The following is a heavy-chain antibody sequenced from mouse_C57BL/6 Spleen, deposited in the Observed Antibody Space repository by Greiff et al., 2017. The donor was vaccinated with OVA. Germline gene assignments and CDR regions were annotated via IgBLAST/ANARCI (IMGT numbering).Heavy chain of an antibody. Sequence: QVQLKESGAELARPGASVKMSCKASGYTFTSYTMHWVKQRPGQGLEWIGYINPSSGYTKYNQKFKDKATLTADKSSSTAYMQLSSLTSEDSAVYYCARGDLYTVVATDYWGQGTTLTVSS. V-gene: IGHV1-4*01. CDR3: ARGDLYTVVATDY. J-gene: IGHJ2*01. CDR1: GYTFTSYT. D-gene: IGHD1-1*01. CDR2: INPSSGYT.